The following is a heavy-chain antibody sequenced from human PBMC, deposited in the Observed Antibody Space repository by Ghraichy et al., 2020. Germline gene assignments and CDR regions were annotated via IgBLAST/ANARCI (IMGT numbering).Heavy chain of an antibody. J-gene: IGHJ4*02. CDR1: GGSISSYY. CDR3: ARGSGSYLPFDY. Sequence: SQTLSLTCTVSGGSISSYYWSWIRQPPGKGLEWIGYIYYSGSTNYNPSLKSRVTISVDTSKNQFSLKLSSVTAADTAVYYCARGSGSYLPFDYWGQGTLVTVSS. D-gene: IGHD1-26*01. CDR2: IYYSGST. V-gene: IGHV4-59*01.